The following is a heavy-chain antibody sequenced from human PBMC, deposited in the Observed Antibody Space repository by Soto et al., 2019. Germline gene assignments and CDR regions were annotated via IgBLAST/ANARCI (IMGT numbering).Heavy chain of an antibody. CDR2: IIPMFGT. V-gene: IGHV1-69*01. CDR3: ARPNAYGVTFHYYYSMDV. CDR1: GGTFNNYA. Sequence: QVQLVQSGAEVKRPGSSVKVSCEASGGTFNNYAITWVRQAPGQGLEWMGGIIPMFGTNYAQKFQDRVTIAADESTGTAYMELSGLRSEDTAVYFCARPNAYGVTFHYYYSMDVWGQGTTVTFSS. D-gene: IGHD2-8*01. J-gene: IGHJ6*02.